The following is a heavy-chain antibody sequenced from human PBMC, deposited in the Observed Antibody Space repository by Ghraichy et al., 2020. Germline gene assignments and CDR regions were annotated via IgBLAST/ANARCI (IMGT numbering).Heavy chain of an antibody. Sequence: GGSLRLSCAASGFTFSSYDMHWVRQATGKGLEWVSAIGTAGDTYYPGSVKGRFTISRENAKNSLYLQMNSLRAGDTAVYYCARAGCSGGSCYSGWFDPWGQGTLVTVSS. J-gene: IGHJ5*02. V-gene: IGHV3-13*01. CDR1: GFTFSSYD. CDR3: ARAGCSGGSCYSGWFDP. CDR2: IGTAGDT. D-gene: IGHD2-15*01.